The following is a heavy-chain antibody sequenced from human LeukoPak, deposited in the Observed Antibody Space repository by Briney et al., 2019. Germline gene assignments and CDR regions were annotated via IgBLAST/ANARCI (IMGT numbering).Heavy chain of an antibody. Sequence: AAVKVSCKASGYTFTSYDINWVRQATGQGLEWMGWMNPNSGNTGYAQKFQGRVTMTRNTSISTAYMELRSLRSEDTAVYYCARALIKAVSSGENGDWFDPWGQGTLVTVSS. V-gene: IGHV1-8*01. CDR3: ARALIKAVSSGENGDWFDP. D-gene: IGHD2-15*01. J-gene: IGHJ5*02. CDR2: MNPNSGNT. CDR1: GYTFTSYD.